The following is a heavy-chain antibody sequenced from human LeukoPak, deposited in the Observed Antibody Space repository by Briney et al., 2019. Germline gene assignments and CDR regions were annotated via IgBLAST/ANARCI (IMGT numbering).Heavy chain of an antibody. CDR3: ASHKYYDILTGYSPLDY. V-gene: IGHV4-38-2*02. CDR2: IYHSGST. Sequence: SETLSLTCTVSGYSISSGYYWGWIRQPPGKGLEWIGSIYHSGSTYYNPSLKSRVTISVDTSKNQFSLKLSSVTAADTAVYYCASHKYYDILTGYSPLDYWGRGTLVTVSS. CDR1: GYSISSGYY. D-gene: IGHD3-9*01. J-gene: IGHJ4*02.